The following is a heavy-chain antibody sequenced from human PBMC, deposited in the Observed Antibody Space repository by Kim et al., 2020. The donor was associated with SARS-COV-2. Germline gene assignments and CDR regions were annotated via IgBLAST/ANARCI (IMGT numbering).Heavy chain of an antibody. CDR3: ARDLLVEATSYGMDV. D-gene: IGHD1-26*01. V-gene: IGHV3-33*01. J-gene: IGHJ6*02. Sequence: GGSLRLSCAASGFTFSSYGMHWVRQAPGKGLEWVAVIWYDGSNKYYADSVKGRFTISRDNSKNTLYLQMNNLRAEDTAVYYCARDLLVEATSYGMDVWSQGTTVTVPS. CDR1: GFTFSSYG. CDR2: IWYDGSNK.